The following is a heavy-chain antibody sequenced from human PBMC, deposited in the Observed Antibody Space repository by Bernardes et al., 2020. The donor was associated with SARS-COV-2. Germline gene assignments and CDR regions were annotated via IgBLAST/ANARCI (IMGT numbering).Heavy chain of an antibody. Sequence: TLSLTCTVSGGSISSSSYYWGWIRQPPGKGLEWIGSIYYSGSTYYNPSLKSRVTISVDTSKNQFSLKLSSVTAADTAVYYCARGIRSLGYYYYMDVWGKGTTVTVSS. J-gene: IGHJ6*03. CDR1: GGSISSSSYY. V-gene: IGHV4-39*07. D-gene: IGHD3-10*01. CDR3: ARGIRSLGYYYYMDV. CDR2: IYYSGST.